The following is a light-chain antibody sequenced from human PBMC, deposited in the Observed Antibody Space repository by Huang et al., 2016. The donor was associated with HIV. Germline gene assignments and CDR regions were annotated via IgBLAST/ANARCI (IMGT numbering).Light chain of an antibody. CDR1: QSINSN. Sequence: EIVMTQSPATLSVSPGERATVSCRASQSINSNLAWYQQKPGQAPRLLIYGASTRATGIPARFRGSGSATEFTLTISSLQSEDFAFYYCQHYNNWPPRVTFGGGTKVEIK. V-gene: IGKV3-15*01. CDR2: GAS. J-gene: IGKJ4*01. CDR3: QHYNNWPPRVT.